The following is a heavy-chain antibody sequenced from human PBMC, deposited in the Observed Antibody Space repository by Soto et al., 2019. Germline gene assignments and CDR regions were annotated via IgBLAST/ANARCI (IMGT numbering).Heavy chain of an antibody. V-gene: IGHV3-11*06. J-gene: IGHJ5*02. CDR1: VFTFSDYY. CDR2: ISGSSIYT. CDR3: ARDRGVGQPAGWFDP. D-gene: IGHD3-10*01. Sequence: GGPLRRSCAASVFTFSDYYMSWIREAPGKGLEWVPYISGSSIYTNYAVSVKGRFTVSRDNAKNSLYLQMSSLRAEDTAVYYCARDRGVGQPAGWFDPWGQGTLVTVSS.